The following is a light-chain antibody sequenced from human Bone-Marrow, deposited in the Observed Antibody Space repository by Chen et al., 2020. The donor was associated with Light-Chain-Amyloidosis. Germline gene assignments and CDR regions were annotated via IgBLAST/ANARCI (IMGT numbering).Light chain of an antibody. CDR2: SNN. CDR3: CSQTTYSTLKV. V-gene: IGLV1-44*01. CDR1: SSNIGTNL. Sequence: QSVLTQPPSASGTPGQRVTISCSGSSSNIGTNLVNWYQQLPGMAPKLLIYSNNQRPSGVPDRFSGSKSGNTASLFISGLQAEDEADYYCCSQTTYSTLKVFGGGTKLTVL. J-gene: IGLJ2*01.